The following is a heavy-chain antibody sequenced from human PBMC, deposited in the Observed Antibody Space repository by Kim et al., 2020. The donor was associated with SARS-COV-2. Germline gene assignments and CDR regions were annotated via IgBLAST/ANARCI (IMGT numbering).Heavy chain of an antibody. Sequence: SETLSLTCAVYGGSFSGYYWSWIRQPPGKGLEWIGEINHSGSTNYNPSPKSRVTISVATSKNQFSLKLSPVTAADTAVYYCARAGRPWLVRPIFYYFDYWGQGTLVTVSS. CDR3: ARAGRPWLVRPIFYYFDY. CDR2: INHSGST. CDR1: GGSFSGYY. D-gene: IGHD6-19*01. J-gene: IGHJ4*02. V-gene: IGHV4-34*01.